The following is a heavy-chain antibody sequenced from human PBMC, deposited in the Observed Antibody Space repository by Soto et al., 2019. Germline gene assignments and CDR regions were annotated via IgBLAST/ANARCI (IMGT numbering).Heavy chain of an antibody. Sequence: QVQLVESGGGLVKPGGSLRLSCVASGFTFSDYYMSWIRQAPGKGLEWVSYISNSGRTLYYADSMKGRFTISRDNAKNSLYLQINSLRSEDTAVYYCARDLVAVSGGVYSSSSGGYFFDFWGQGTLVTVSS. CDR3: ARDLVAVSGGVYSSSSGGYFFDF. CDR2: ISNSGRTL. D-gene: IGHD6-6*01. CDR1: GFTFSDYY. J-gene: IGHJ4*02. V-gene: IGHV3-11*01.